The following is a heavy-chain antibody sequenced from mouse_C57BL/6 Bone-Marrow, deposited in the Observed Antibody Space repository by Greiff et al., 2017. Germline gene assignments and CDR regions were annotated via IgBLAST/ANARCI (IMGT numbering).Heavy chain of an antibody. CDR1: GYTFTSSW. Sequence: QVQLQQPGAELVKPGASVTMSCKASGYTFTSSWITWVKQRPGQGLEWIGDIYPGSGSTNYNEKFKSKAKLTVDTSSSTAYMQLSSLTSEDSAVYYCARSNWEMFAYWGQGTLVTVSA. J-gene: IGHJ3*01. CDR2: IYPGSGST. CDR3: ARSNWEMFAY. D-gene: IGHD4-1*02. V-gene: IGHV1-55*01.